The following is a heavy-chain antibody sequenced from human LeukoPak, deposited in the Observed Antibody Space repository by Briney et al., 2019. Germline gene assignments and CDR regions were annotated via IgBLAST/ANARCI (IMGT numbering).Heavy chain of an antibody. CDR2: IVGSSST. J-gene: IGHJ4*01. D-gene: IGHD6-13*01. Sequence: VGSLRLSCAAYGFTFSNFAMTWVRHAPGKGLEWVSSIVGSSSTYYADSMKGRFTISRENAKNSLYLQMNSLRAEDTAVYYCARIGAGSSRDYWGQGTLVTVS. CDR1: GFTFSNFA. CDR3: ARIGAGSSRDY. V-gene: IGHV3-21*01.